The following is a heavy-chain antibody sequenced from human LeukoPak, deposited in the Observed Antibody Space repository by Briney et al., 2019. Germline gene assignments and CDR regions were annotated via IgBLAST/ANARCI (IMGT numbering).Heavy chain of an antibody. CDR1: DDSISGSNYH. J-gene: IGHJ5*02. Sequence: PSETLSLTCTVSDDSISGSNYHWGWIRQPPGKGLEWLGTVHHTGRAFYNPSLRGRTTVSVDTSKNQFSLKLTSVTAADTAVYYCAREPDAWGQGTLVTVSS. CDR2: VHHTGRA. CDR3: AREPDA. V-gene: IGHV4-39*07.